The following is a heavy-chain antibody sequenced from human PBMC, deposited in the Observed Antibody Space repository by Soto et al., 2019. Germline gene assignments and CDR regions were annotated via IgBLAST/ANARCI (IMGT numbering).Heavy chain of an antibody. V-gene: IGHV1-8*01. J-gene: IGHJ4*02. D-gene: IGHD4-17*01. CDR2: MNTNSGNT. Sequence: QVQLVQSGAEVKKPGASVKVSCKASGYTFTSYDINWVRQATGQGLEWMGWMNTNSGNTGHAQKLPGRVTMTRNTSISTAYMELSSLRSEDTAVYSCAMTLYGDTVDYWGQGTLVTVSS. CDR1: GYTFTSYD. CDR3: AMTLYGDTVDY.